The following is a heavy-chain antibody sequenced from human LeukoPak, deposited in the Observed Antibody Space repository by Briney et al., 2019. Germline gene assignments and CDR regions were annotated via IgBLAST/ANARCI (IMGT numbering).Heavy chain of an antibody. CDR1: GFTFGSYA. V-gene: IGHV3-23*01. CDR2: IIGSGGSP. D-gene: IGHD5-12*01. J-gene: IGHJ4*02. Sequence: GGSLRLSCAASGFTFGSYAISWFRQAPGKGLQLVSTIIGSGGSPYYADSVKGRFTISRDNSKNTLFLQMNSLTTEDTGVYYCATGGGYVGKYYFESWGQGALVTVSS. CDR3: ATGGGYVGKYYFES.